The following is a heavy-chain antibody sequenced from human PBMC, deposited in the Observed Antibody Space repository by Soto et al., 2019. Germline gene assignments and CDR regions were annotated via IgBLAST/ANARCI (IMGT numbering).Heavy chain of an antibody. Sequence: QVQLMEAGGSVLQPGRSRRLSCAASGFTFSSYGMHWVRQAPGKGLEGGTIISNDGSIQYYGDSVKGRFTVSRDNSQNPRFLEMNSLTAEDTATYYCAKDRRDSSGTCSRCFGMDVWGQGTTVTVSS. D-gene: IGHD3-22*01. CDR3: AKDRRDSSGTCSRCFGMDV. CDR1: GFTFSSYG. J-gene: IGHJ6*02. V-gene: IGHV3-30*18. CDR2: ISNDGSIQ.